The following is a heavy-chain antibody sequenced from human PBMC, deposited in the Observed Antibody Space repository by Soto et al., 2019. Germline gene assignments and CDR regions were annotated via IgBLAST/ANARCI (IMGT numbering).Heavy chain of an antibody. Sequence: SETLSLTCAVYVGSFSGYYWSWIRQPPGKGLEWIGEINHSGSTNYNPSVKGRFTVSRDNAKNTLYLEMNSLRAEDTAVYYCARVPKFYSGSGSYLDIWGQGTMVTVSS. D-gene: IGHD3-10*01. J-gene: IGHJ3*02. CDR2: INHSGST. V-gene: IGHV4-34*01. CDR1: VGSFSGYY. CDR3: ARVPKFYSGSGSYLDI.